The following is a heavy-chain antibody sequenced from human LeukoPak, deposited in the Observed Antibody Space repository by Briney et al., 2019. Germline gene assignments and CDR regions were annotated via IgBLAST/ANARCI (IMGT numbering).Heavy chain of an antibody. CDR3: ASRYSSSWTLYYYYGMDV. CDR2: IYYSGST. J-gene: IGHJ6*02. V-gene: IGHV4-39*01. CDR1: GASISSYY. Sequence: SSETLSLTCTVSGASISSYYWGWIRQPPGKGLEWIGSIYYSGSTYYNPSLKSRVTISVDTSKNQFSLKLSSVTAADTAVYYCASRYSSSWTLYYYYGMDVWGQGTTVTVSS. D-gene: IGHD6-13*01.